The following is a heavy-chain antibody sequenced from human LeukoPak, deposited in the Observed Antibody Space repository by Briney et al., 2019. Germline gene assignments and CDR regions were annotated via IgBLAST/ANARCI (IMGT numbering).Heavy chain of an antibody. D-gene: IGHD3-10*01. Sequence: GGSLRLSCAASGFTFNDYYMSWIRQAPGKGLEWVSTISDSGGSTYYADSVKGRFTISRDNYKNTLYLQMDSLRAEDTAIYYCAKVPYSDYGSGRPPFMDVWGQGTTVAVSS. J-gene: IGHJ6*02. CDR2: ISDSGGST. CDR3: AKVPYSDYGSGRPPFMDV. V-gene: IGHV3-23*01. CDR1: GFTFNDYY.